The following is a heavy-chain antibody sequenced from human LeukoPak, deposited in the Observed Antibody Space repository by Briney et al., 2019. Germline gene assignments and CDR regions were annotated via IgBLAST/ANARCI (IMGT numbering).Heavy chain of an antibody. V-gene: IGHV3-23*01. Sequence: PGGSLRLSCTASGFTFTNAWMSWVRQAPGKGLEWVSVISDSGTSTYYADSVKGRFTISRDNSNNTLHLQMNSLRAEDTAVYYCAKDRSKVGGTADWGQGTLVTVSS. D-gene: IGHD1-26*01. CDR1: GFTFTNAW. CDR3: AKDRSKVGGTAD. J-gene: IGHJ4*02. CDR2: ISDSGTST.